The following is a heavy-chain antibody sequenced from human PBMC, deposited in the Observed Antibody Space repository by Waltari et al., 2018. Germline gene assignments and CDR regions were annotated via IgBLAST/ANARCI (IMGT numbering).Heavy chain of an antibody. CDR1: GDSISSNYFR. V-gene: IGHV4-39*07. Sequence: QLQLQESGPGLVKPSETLSLTCLVSGDSISSNYFRWGWIRRPPGKGLEWIGHRHYRWTADYNPSLKGRASILVDTSRRHFSLELSSVTAADTAIYYCASPPPTGGSSFDFWGQGIQVTVTS. D-gene: IGHD3-16*01. CDR2: RHYRWTA. CDR3: ASPPPTGGSSFDF. J-gene: IGHJ4*02.